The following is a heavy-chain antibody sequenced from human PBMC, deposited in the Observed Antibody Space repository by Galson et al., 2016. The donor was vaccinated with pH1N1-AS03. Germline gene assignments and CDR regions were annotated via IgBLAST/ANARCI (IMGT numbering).Heavy chain of an antibody. D-gene: IGHD6-6*01. V-gene: IGHV3-48*01. J-gene: IGHJ5*01. Sequence: SLRLSCAASGFTFTSYSMNWVRQAPGKGLEWISYIRSSGNTIYYANSVKGRLTTSRDNSKNTLYLQMNNLRAEDTAVYYCGKGGYSTSPPAVDSWGHGTLVTVSS. CDR3: GKGGYSTSPPAVDS. CDR1: GFTFTSYS. CDR2: IRSSGNTI.